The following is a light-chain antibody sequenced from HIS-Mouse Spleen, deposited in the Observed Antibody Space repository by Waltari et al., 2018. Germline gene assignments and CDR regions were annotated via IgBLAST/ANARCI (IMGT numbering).Light chain of an antibody. CDR2: EDS. V-gene: IGLV3-10*01. J-gene: IGLJ2*01. CDR1: ALPKKY. CDR3: YSTDSSGNHRV. Sequence: SYELTQPPSVSVSPGQTARTPCSGDALPKKYAYWYQRKSGQAPVLVIYEDSKRPSGIPGRLSGSSSGTMASLTIRGGEGEAEADYYCYSTDSSGNHRVFGGGTKLTVL.